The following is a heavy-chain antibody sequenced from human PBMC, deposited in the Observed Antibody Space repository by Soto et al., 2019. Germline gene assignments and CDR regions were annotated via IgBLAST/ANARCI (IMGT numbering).Heavy chain of an antibody. CDR2: ISYDGSNK. J-gene: IGHJ6*02. CDR3: ARDVESGSSQYYYYYYGMDV. Sequence: PWWSLRLSCSASVFTFSSYAMHWVRQAPGKGLEWVAVISYDGSNKYYADSVKGRFTISRDNSKNTLYLQMNSLRAEDTAVYYCARDVESGSSQYYYYYYGMDVWGQGTTVTVSS. CDR1: VFTFSSYA. D-gene: IGHD1-26*01. V-gene: IGHV3-30-3*01.